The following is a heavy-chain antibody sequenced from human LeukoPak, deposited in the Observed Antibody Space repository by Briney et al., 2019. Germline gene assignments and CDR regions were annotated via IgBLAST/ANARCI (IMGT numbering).Heavy chain of an antibody. CDR1: GFTFSSYA. J-gene: IGHJ4*02. CDR2: ISGSGGST. CDR3: AKDPMGDGPFDY. Sequence: PGGSLRLSCAASGFTFSSYAMSWVRQAPGKGLEGVSAISGSGGSTYYADSVKGRFTIPKDNSKNTLYLQMNSLRAEDTAVYYCAKDPMGDGPFDYWGQGTLVTVSS. V-gene: IGHV3-23*01. D-gene: IGHD2-21*02.